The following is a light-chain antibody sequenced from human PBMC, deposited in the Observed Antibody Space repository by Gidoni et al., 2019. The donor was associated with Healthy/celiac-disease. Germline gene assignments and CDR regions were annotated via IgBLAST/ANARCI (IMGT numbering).Light chain of an antibody. Sequence: SYELTQPPSVSVSPGQTASITCSGAKLGDKYACWYQQKPGQSPVLVIYQDSKRPSGIPERFAGSNAWNTATLTISGTQAMDEADYYCQAWDSSTSGYVFGTGTKVTVL. CDR2: QDS. CDR3: QAWDSSTSGYV. CDR1: KLGDKY. J-gene: IGLJ1*01. V-gene: IGLV3-1*01.